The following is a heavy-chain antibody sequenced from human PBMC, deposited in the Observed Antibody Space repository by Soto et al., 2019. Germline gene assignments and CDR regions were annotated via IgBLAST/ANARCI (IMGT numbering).Heavy chain of an antibody. J-gene: IGHJ2*01. CDR1: GFTFGSQA. V-gene: IGHV3-23*01. D-gene: IGHD5-18*01. Sequence: EVQLLESGGSLVQPGGSLRLSCEASGFTFGSQAMSWVRQAPGKGLEWVSAIKGGGGSTYYADSVKGRFTISRDNFKSALYLQMNSLRAEDTAVYYCAKSRGYSYGDYWYFDLWGRGTLVTVSS. CDR3: AKSRGYSYGDYWYFDL. CDR2: IKGGGGST.